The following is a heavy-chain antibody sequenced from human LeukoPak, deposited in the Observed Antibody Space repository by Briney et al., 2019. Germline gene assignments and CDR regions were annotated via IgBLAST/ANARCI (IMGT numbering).Heavy chain of an antibody. CDR3: ARDGYSSGWTRFDY. CDR2: LNGGGGDI. D-gene: IGHD6-19*01. J-gene: IGHJ4*02. Sequence: GGSLRLSCEASAFPFSSHYMAWVRQAPGRGLEWVSALNGGGGDIHYIDSVRDRFIIPRDNSKNTLYLQMNSLRAEDTAVYYCARDGYSSGWTRFDYWGQGTLVTVSS. V-gene: IGHV3-23*01. CDR1: AFPFSSHY.